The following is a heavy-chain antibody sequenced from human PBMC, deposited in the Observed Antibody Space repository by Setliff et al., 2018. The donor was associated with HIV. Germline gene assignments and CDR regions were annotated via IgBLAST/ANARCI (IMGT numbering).Heavy chain of an antibody. CDR1: GGTFSSYA. J-gene: IGHJ4*02. CDR3: ASSAYYYDSSGYYYLDY. Sequence: SVKVSCKASGGTFSSYAISWVRQAPGQGLEWMGGIIPIFGTANYAQKFQGRVTITADESTSTAYMELSSLRSEDTAVYYCASSAYYYDSSGYYYLDYWGQGTLVTVS. V-gene: IGHV1-69*13. CDR2: IIPIFGTA. D-gene: IGHD3-22*01.